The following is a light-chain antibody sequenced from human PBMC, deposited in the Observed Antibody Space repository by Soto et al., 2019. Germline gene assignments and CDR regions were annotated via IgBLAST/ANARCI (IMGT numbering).Light chain of an antibody. CDR1: QNVDTR. Sequence: VMTQSPGNLSVTPGEGVTLFCRASQNVDTRLAWYQVKPGQAPRLLIYASSTRATGIPATFSGSGSGTEFSLTISSLQTEDSAVYYCQQYYQSGLTFGGGTKVEI. J-gene: IGKJ4*01. V-gene: IGKV3D-15*01. CDR2: ASS. CDR3: QQYYQSGLT.